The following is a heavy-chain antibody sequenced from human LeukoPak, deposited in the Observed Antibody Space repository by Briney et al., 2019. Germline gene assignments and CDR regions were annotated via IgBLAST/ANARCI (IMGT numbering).Heavy chain of an antibody. J-gene: IGHJ4*02. CDR1: GFTFDDYA. CDR3: AKDRYEYSSSGGLFDY. CDR2: ISWNSGSI. V-gene: IGHV3-9*01. Sequence: GGSLRLSCAASGFTFDDYAMHWVRQAPGKGLEWVSGISWNSGSIGYADSVKGRFTISRDNAKNSLYLQMNSLRAEDTALYYCAKDRYEYSSSGGLFDYWGQGTLVTVSS. D-gene: IGHD6-6*01.